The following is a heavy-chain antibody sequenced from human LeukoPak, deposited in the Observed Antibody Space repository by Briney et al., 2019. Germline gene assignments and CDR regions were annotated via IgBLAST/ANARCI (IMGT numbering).Heavy chain of an antibody. D-gene: IGHD3-22*01. CDR2: IKQDGSEK. CDR3: ARDMDSSGYYHTPAYNY. Sequence: GGSLRLSCAASGFTFSSYWMSWVRQAPGKGLEWVANIKQDGSEKYYVDSVKGRFTISRDNAKNSLYLQMNSLRAEDTAVYYCARDMDSSGYYHTPAYNYWGQGTLVTVSS. CDR1: GFTFSSYW. J-gene: IGHJ4*02. V-gene: IGHV3-7*01.